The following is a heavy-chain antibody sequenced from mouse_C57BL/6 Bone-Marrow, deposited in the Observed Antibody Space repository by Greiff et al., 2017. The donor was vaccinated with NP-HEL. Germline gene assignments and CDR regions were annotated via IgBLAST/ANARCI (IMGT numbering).Heavy chain of an antibody. Sequence: VHVKQSGAELVRPGTSVKVSCKASGYAFTNYLIEWVKQRPGQGLEWIGVINPGSGGTNYNEKFKGKATLTADKSSSTAYMQLSSLTSEDSAVYFCARLGYYYGSSHYFDYWGQGTTLTVSS. CDR2: INPGSGGT. D-gene: IGHD1-1*01. J-gene: IGHJ2*01. CDR3: ARLGYYYGSSHYFDY. CDR1: GYAFTNYL. V-gene: IGHV1-54*01.